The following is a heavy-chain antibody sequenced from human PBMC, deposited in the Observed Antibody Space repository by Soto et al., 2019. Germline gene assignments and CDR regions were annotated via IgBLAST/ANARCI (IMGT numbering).Heavy chain of an antibody. J-gene: IGHJ4*02. V-gene: IGHV4-39*01. CDR1: GGSMSSVTYY. D-gene: IGHD5-12*01. CDR3: ARLDGYGHCFDY. Sequence: PSETLXLTCTVFGGSMSSVTYYWGWIRQPPGKGLEWIGGMDYSGRAYYNPSLKSRVTISVDTFKNKFSLRLSSVTAADTAVYFCARLDGYGHCFDYWGQGALVTVSS. CDR2: MDYSGRA.